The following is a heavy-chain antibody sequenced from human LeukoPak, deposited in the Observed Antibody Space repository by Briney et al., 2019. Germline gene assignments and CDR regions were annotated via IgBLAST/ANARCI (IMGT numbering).Heavy chain of an antibody. D-gene: IGHD2-15*01. CDR2: ISGRGGST. J-gene: IGHJ4*02. Sequence: GGSLRLSCAASGFTFSSYAMSWVRQAPGKGLEWVSAISGRGGSTYYADSVKGRFTISRDNSKNTLYLQMNSLRAEDTAVYYCASVVVVAATIDYWGQGTLVTVSS. CDR3: ASVVVVAATIDY. CDR1: GFTFSSYA. V-gene: IGHV3-23*01.